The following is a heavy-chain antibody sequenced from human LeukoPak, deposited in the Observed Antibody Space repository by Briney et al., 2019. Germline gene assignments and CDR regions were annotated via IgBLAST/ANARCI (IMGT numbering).Heavy chain of an antibody. D-gene: IGHD6-19*01. CDR3: ARDATVAGLGY. Sequence: GGSLRLSCAASGFIFTDYWMSWIRQAPGKGLEWISYITSSGSTTYYADSVKGRFTISRDNSKNSLYLQMNSLRAEDTAVYYCARDATVAGLGYWGQGTLVTVSS. V-gene: IGHV3-11*01. CDR1: GFIFTDYW. CDR2: ITSSGSTT. J-gene: IGHJ4*02.